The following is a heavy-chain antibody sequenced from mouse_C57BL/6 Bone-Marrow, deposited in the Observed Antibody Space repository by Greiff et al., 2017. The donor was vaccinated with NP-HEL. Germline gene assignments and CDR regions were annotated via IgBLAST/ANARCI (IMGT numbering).Heavy chain of an antibody. D-gene: IGHD2-3*01. CDR3: ARCGYSYYYAMDY. CDR2: INPYNGDT. V-gene: IGHV1-20*01. J-gene: IGHJ4*01. Sequence: VQLQQSGPELVKPGDSVKISCKASGYSFTGYFMNWVMQSHGKSLEWIGRINPYNGDTFYNQKFKGKATLTVDKSSSTAHMELRSLTSEDSAVYYCARCGYSYYYAMDYWGQGTSVTVSS. CDR1: GYSFTGYF.